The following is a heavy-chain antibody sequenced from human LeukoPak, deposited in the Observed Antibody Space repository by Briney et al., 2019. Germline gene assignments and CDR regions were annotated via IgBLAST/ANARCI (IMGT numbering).Heavy chain of an antibody. CDR2: IRKDGSLK. CDR3: ARDEGPDDSRGXXXAFDI. J-gene: IGHJ3*02. D-gene: IGHD4-11*01. Sequence: GGSLRLSCEGSGFTFSSYWMTWVRQAPGKGLEWVANIRKDGSLKYYEDSVKGRFTISRDNARNSLYLQMISVKAEDMAVYYCARDEGPDDSRGXXXAFDIWGQGXMVTVS. V-gene: IGHV3-7*01. CDR1: GFTFSSYW.